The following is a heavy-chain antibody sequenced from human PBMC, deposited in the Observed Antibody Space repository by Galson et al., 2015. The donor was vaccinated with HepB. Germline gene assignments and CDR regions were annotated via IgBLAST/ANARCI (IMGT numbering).Heavy chain of an antibody. J-gene: IGHJ5*02. CDR1: GFTFSSYS. CDR3: ARDGWDNTIFGDGWFDP. D-gene: IGHD3-3*01. CDR2: ISSSSSYI. Sequence: SLRLSCAASGFTFSSYSMNWVRQAPGKGLEWVSSISSSSSYIYYADSVKGRFTISRDNAKNSLYLQMNSLRAEDTAVYYCARDGWDNTIFGDGWFDPWGQGTLVTVSS. V-gene: IGHV3-21*01.